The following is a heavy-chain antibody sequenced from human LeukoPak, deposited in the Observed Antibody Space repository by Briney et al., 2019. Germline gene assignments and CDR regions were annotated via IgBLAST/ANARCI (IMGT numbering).Heavy chain of an antibody. CDR3: AKASYDSSGIDY. D-gene: IGHD3-22*01. V-gene: IGHV3-9*01. CDR1: GFTFDNYA. CDR2: ISWNSGSI. J-gene: IGHJ4*02. Sequence: GGSLRLSCAPSGFTFDNYAMHWVRHAPGKGLEWVSGISWNSGSIDYADSVKGRFTISRDNAKNSLYLQMNSLRAEDTALYYCAKASYDSSGIDYWGQGTLVIVSS.